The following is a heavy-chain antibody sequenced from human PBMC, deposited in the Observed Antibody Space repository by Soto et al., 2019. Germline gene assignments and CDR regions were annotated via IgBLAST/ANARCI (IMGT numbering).Heavy chain of an antibody. J-gene: IGHJ4*02. V-gene: IGHV1-46*03. CDR3: SGAGGWELGY. CDR2: INPNGGGT. CDR1: GYTFTNYY. D-gene: IGHD1-26*01. Sequence: QVQLVQSGAEVKKPGASVKVSCKASGYTFTNYYMHWVRQAPGQGLEWVGIINPNGGGTTCAQQSQGRVTMTRDTSTSTVYMELGSLRSEDTAVYYCSGAGGWELGYWGQGTLVTVSS.